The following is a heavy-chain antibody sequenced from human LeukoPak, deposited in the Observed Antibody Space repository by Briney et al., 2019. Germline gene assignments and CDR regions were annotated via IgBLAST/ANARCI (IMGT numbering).Heavy chain of an antibody. CDR3: ARARSGSSYDAFDI. V-gene: IGHV3-74*01. D-gene: IGHD1-26*01. CDR2: IKTDGSST. CDR1: GFTFSSHW. Sequence: GGSLRLSCAASGFTFSSHWMHWVRQAPGKELVWVSHIKTDGSSTSYADSVKGRFTISRDNAKNTLHLQMNSLRAEDTAVYYCARARSGSSYDAFDIWGQGTMVTVSS. J-gene: IGHJ3*02.